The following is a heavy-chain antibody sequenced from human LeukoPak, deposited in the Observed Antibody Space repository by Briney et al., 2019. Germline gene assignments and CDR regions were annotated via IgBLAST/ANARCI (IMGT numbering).Heavy chain of an antibody. V-gene: IGHV3-23*01. D-gene: IGHD6-25*01. CDR3: ARDRGKGGYADY. CDR1: GLTFSSYA. Sequence: GGSLRLSCAASGLTFSSYAMSWVRQAPGKGLEWVSAISGSSGHTYYADSVKGRFTISRDNSKNTLYLQMNSLRAEDTAVYYCARDRGKGGYADYWGQGTLVTVSS. J-gene: IGHJ4*02. CDR2: ISGSSGHT.